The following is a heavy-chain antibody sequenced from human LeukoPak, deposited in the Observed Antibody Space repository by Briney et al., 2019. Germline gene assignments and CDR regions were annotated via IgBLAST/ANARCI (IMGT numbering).Heavy chain of an antibody. J-gene: IGHJ5*01. CDR1: GFTFSSYD. D-gene: IGHD5-24*01. CDR2: ISGSGDST. Sequence: GGSLTLSCAASGFTFSSYDMNWVRQAPGKGLEWVSTISGSGDSTYYAEPVKGRFTISRDNAKNIVYLQINSLRAEDTAAYYCAKGRDGYPYRPDHYFDSWGQGTLVTVSS. CDR3: AKGRDGYPYRPDHYFDS. V-gene: IGHV3-23*01.